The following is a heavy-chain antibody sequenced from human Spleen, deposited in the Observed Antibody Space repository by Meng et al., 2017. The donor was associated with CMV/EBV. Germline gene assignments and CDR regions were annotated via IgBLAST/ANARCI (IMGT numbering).Heavy chain of an antibody. V-gene: IGHV3-53*01. J-gene: IGHJ4*02. Sequence: GGSLRLSCAASGFSFRDYYMSWIRQAPGKGLEWVSVIYSGGRTYYADSVKGRFTISRDNSENTLSLQMNSLRPEDTALYYCARVGNSGYYYTFSYYYFDLWGQGALVTVSS. CDR2: IYSGGRT. D-gene: IGHD1-26*01. CDR3: ARVGNSGYYYTFSYYYFDL. CDR1: GFSFRDYY.